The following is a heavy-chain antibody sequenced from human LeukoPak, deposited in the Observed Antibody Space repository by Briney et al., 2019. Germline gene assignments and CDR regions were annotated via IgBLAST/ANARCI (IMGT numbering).Heavy chain of an antibody. J-gene: IGHJ5*02. V-gene: IGHV3-30*02. D-gene: IGHD3-22*01. CDR3: AKSSYYDSNGYLPS. CDR1: GFTFSSYG. CDR2: IRYDGGNK. Sequence: GGSLRLSCAASGFTFSSYGMHWVRQAPGKGLEWVAFIRYDGGNKYFADSVKGRFTFPRDNPKNTLYLQMKTRRAEDTAVYYFAKSSYYDSNGYLPSWGQGTLVTVSS.